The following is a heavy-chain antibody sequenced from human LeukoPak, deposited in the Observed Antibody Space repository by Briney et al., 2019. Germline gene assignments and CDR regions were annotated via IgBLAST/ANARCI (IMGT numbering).Heavy chain of an antibody. V-gene: IGHV4-59*01. CDR3: ARAQLNLLVDFGLDV. Sequence: SETLSLTCTVSGSSITTYYWTWIRQPPGKGLEWIGYINYSGSTNYNPSLKSRVTISVDTSKNQFSLKLSSVTAADTAVYYCARAQLNLLVDFGLDVWGQGTTVTVSS. D-gene: IGHD1-1*01. CDR1: GSSITTYY. CDR2: INYSGST. J-gene: IGHJ6*02.